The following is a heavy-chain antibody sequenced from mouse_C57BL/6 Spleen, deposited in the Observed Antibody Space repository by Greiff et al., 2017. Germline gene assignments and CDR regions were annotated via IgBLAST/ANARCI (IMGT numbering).Heavy chain of an antibody. CDR1: GYTFTDYY. J-gene: IGHJ3*01. V-gene: IGHV1-22*01. CDR3: ASSGWLSPFAY. Sequence: VQLQQSGPELVKPGASVKLSCKASGYTFTDYYMHWVKQSHGKSLEWIGYINPNNGGTSYNQKFKGQATLTVNKSSSTAYMERRSLTSEYSAVYYCASSGWLSPFAYWGQGTLVTVSA. CDR2: INPNNGGT. D-gene: IGHD2-3*01.